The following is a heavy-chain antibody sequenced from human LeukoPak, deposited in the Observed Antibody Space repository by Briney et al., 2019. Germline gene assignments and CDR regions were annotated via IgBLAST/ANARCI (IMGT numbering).Heavy chain of an antibody. CDR2: IYTSGST. CDR3: ARDLGDWFDP. Sequence: KPSETLSLTCAVYGGSFSGYYWSWIRQPAGKGLEWIGRIYTSGSTNYNPSLKSRVTMSVDTSKNQFSLKLSSVTAADTAVYYCARDLGDWFDPWGQGTLVTVSS. D-gene: IGHD3-3*01. CDR1: GGSFSGYY. V-gene: IGHV4-4*07. J-gene: IGHJ5*02.